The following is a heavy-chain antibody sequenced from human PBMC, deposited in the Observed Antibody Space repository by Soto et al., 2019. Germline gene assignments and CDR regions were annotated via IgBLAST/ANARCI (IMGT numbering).Heavy chain of an antibody. Sequence: QVQLVESGGGSVKPGGSLRLSCAASGFTFSDYYMTWIRQAPGSGLEWVSYISSSSGTISYANSVKGRFTISRDNAQNSLYLQMTSLRAEDTAVYYCARGTYRSKTDFDYWGQGTLVTVSS. D-gene: IGHD6-13*01. CDR1: GFTFSDYY. V-gene: IGHV3-11*01. J-gene: IGHJ4*02. CDR3: ARGTYRSKTDFDY. CDR2: ISSSSGTI.